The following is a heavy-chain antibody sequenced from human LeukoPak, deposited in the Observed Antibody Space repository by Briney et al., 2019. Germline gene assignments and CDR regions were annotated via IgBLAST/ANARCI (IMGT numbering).Heavy chain of an antibody. CDR1: GFTFSSYS. V-gene: IGHV3-48*02. CDR3: ARDLNLYDSSGYYPR. D-gene: IGHD3-22*01. Sequence: GGSLRLSCAASGFTFSSYSMNWVRQAPGKGLEWVSYISSSSGTIYYADSVKGRFTISRDNAENSLYLQMNSLRDEDTAVYYCARDLNLYDSSGYYPRWGQGTLVTVSS. J-gene: IGHJ4*02. CDR2: ISSSSGTI.